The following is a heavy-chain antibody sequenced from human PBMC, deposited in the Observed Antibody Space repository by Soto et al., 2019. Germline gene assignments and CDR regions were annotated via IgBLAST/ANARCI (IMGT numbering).Heavy chain of an antibody. J-gene: IGHJ4*02. CDR2: IYYNGNN. CDR3: AREPRLLRWFGELHD. Sequence: QVQLQESGPGLVKPAQTLSLTCSVSGGSISSPNFYWSWIRQHPGKGLEWIGQIYYNGNNYYNPTLKSRVSISVDTSNNQFSLKLSSVTAADPAVYYCAREPRLLRWFGELHDWGRRTLVTVSS. CDR1: GGSISSPNFY. V-gene: IGHV4-31*03. D-gene: IGHD3-10*01.